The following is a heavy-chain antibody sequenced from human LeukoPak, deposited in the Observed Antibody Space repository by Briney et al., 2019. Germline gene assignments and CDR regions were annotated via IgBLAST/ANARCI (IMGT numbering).Heavy chain of an antibody. CDR2: IYTSGST. V-gene: IGHV4-61*02. CDR3: ARGTMVMKWTGAFDI. J-gene: IGHJ3*02. Sequence: PSQTLSLTCTVSGGSISSGSYYWSWIRQPAGKGLEWIGRIYTSGSTNYNPSLKSRVTISVDTSKNQFSLKLSSVTAADTAVYYCARGTMVMKWTGAFDIWGQGTMVTVSS. CDR1: GGSISSGSYY. D-gene: IGHD4/OR15-4a*01.